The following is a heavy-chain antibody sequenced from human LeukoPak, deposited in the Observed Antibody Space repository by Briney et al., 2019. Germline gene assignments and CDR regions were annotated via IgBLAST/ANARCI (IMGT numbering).Heavy chain of an antibody. CDR1: GYTFTGYY. Sequence: ASVKVSCKASGYTFTGYYMHWVRQAPGQGLEWMGWINPNSGGTNYAQKFQGRVTMTRDTPISTAYMELSRLRSDDTAVYYCARESSPYCSSTSCGPWFDPWGQGTLVTVSS. CDR2: INPNSGGT. J-gene: IGHJ5*02. CDR3: ARESSPYCSSTSCGPWFDP. V-gene: IGHV1-2*02. D-gene: IGHD2-2*01.